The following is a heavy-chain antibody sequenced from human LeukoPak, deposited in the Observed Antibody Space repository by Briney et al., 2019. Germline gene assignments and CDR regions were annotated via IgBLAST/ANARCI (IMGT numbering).Heavy chain of an antibody. V-gene: IGHV4-59*01. CDR3: SIGVEAVAVRVFDL. CDR2: IYYSGNT. CDR1: GDSMSSSY. Sequence: SETLSLTCTVSGDSMSSSYWSWIRQPPGKGLEWIGYIYYSGNTNYNPSLKSRVTISIDTSKNQISPKLHSLTTAETAVNYWSIGVEAVAVRVFDLGGQGTVVRVSS. J-gene: IGHJ4*02. D-gene: IGHD6-19*01.